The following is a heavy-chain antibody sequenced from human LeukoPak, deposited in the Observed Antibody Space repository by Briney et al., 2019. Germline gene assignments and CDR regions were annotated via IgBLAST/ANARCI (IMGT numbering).Heavy chain of an antibody. CDR1: GGTFSSYA. D-gene: IGHD4-17*01. CDR2: IIPIFGTA. V-gene: IGHV1-69*06. CDR3: ARAPLVHGDYDYYYYMDV. Sequence: SVKVSCKASGGTFSSYAISWVRQAPGQGLEWMGGIIPIFGTANYAQKFQGRVTITADKSTSTAYMELSSLRAEDTALYYCARAPLVHGDYDYYYYMDVWGKGTTVTVSS. J-gene: IGHJ6*03.